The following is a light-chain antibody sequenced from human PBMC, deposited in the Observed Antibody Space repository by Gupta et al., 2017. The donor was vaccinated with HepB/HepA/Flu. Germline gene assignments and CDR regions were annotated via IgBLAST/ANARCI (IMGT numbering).Light chain of an antibody. Sequence: VMTQSPATLSLSPGERATLSCRASQNVYNSLAWYQQKPGQAPRLLIYGTSTRATGIPARFSGDGSGTEFTLSISSLQSEDSAMYYCQQYNNGPPLTFGGGTRVEI. J-gene: IGKJ4*01. V-gene: IGKV3-15*01. CDR1: QNVYNS. CDR3: QQYNNGPPLT. CDR2: GTS.